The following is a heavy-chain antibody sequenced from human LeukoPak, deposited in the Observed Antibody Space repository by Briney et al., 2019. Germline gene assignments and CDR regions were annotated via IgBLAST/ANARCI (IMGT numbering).Heavy chain of an antibody. CDR2: ISSRGSTM. J-gene: IGHJ4*02. Sequence: PGGSLRLSCAASGFIFSGYEMNWVRQAPGKGLEWVSYISSRGSTMYYADSVKGRFTISRDNSKNTLYLQMNSLRVEDTAVYYCAKDIGSYYDYWGQGILVTVSS. V-gene: IGHV3-48*03. CDR3: AKDIGSYYDY. CDR1: GFIFSGYE. D-gene: IGHD3-10*01.